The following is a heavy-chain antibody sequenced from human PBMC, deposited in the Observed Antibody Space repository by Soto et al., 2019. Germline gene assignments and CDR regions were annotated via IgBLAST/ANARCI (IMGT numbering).Heavy chain of an antibody. CDR3: AREGRFLAWSHPRYCGMDA. CDR2: IYYSGST. J-gene: IGHJ6*02. D-gene: IGHD3-3*01. V-gene: IGHV4-31*02. Sequence: QHPGKGLEWIGYIYYSGSTYYNPSLKSRVTISVDTSKNQFSLKLSSVTAADTAVYYCAREGRFLAWSHPRYCGMDAWGQGKPVTVS.